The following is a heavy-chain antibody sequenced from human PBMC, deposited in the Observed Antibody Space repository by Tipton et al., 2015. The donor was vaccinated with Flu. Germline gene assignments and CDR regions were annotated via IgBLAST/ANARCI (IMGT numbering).Heavy chain of an antibody. CDR1: GFTFSSYA. V-gene: IGHV3-33*06. CDR2: IWYDGSNK. Sequence: SLRLSCAASGFTFSSYAMHWVRQAPGKGLEWVAVIWYDGSNKYYADSVKGRFTISRDNSKNTLYLQMNSLRAEDTAVYYCAKNLVVVTKDWYFDLWGRGTLATVSS. J-gene: IGHJ2*01. CDR3: AKNLVVVTKDWYFDL. D-gene: IGHD2-21*02.